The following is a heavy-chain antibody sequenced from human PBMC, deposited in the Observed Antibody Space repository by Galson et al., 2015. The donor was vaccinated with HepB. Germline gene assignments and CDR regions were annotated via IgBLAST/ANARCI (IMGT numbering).Heavy chain of an antibody. CDR1: AFTISPAW. V-gene: IGHV3-15*01. Sequence: SLRLSCTPFAFTISPAWITSVRQALGKGLGWVRRIKSNRDGGMAEYAPPVQDRFTIARDDSRNTPFLHMKSLTTDDTAVYYCKSPGSGSYFSLAAAGWGQGTLVTVSS. J-gene: IGHJ4*02. D-gene: IGHD1-26*01. CDR3: KSPGSGSYFSLAAAG. CDR2: IKSNRDGGMA.